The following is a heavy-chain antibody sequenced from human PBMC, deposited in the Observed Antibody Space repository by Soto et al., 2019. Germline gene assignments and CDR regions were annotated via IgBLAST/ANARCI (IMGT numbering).Heavy chain of an antibody. Sequence: QVQLQESGPGLVKPSQTLSLTCTVSGGSISSGGYYWSWIRQHPGKGLEWIGYIYYSGSTYYNPSLKSRVTISVDTFKTQSSLRLSSVTAADTAVYYCARSARASSAIYRFVPWGQGNLVDVSS. CDR3: ARSARASSAIYRFVP. V-gene: IGHV4-31*03. J-gene: IGHJ5*02. D-gene: IGHD1-26*01. CDR1: GGSISSGGYY. CDR2: IYYSGST.